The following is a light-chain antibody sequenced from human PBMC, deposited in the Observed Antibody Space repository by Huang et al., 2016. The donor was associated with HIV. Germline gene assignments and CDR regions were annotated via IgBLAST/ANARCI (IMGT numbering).Light chain of an antibody. J-gene: IGKJ1*01. Sequence: DIIMTQSSDSLVVSLGGRATLNCSSSQSVYSSSTSKDYLAWFQQKPGRPPRLLLFWASTREAGVPDRFSGSGSGTHFTLTIANLEAEDAAIYYCQQYYSSPQTFGQGTRVEVK. CDR2: WAS. CDR3: QQYYSSPQT. V-gene: IGKV4-1*01. CDR1: QSVYSSSTSKDY.